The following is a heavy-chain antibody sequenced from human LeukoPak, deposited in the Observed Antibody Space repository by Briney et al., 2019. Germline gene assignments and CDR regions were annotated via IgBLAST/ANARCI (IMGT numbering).Heavy chain of an antibody. CDR2: ISNNGGYT. D-gene: IGHD2-15*01. CDR1: GFTFSSSA. Sequence: GGSLRLSCAASGFTFSSSAMSWVRQAPGKGLEWVSAISNNGGYTYYADSVQGRFTISRDNSKSTLCLQMNSLRAEDTAVFYCAKQLGYCSDGSCYFPYWGQGTLVTVSS. CDR3: AKQLGYCSDGSCYFPY. V-gene: IGHV3-23*01. J-gene: IGHJ4*02.